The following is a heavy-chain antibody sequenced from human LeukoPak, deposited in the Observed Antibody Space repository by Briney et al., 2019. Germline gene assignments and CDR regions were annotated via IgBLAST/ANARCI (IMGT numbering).Heavy chain of an antibody. CDR3: ARVSSIAAAGTGKSGSYPHFGY. Sequence: PSQTLSLTCTVSGGSISSYYWSWIRQPAGKGLEWIGRIYTSGSTNYNPSLKSRVTMSVDTSKNQFSLKLSSVTAADTAVYYCARVSSIAAAGTGKSGSYPHFGYWGQGTLVTVSS. J-gene: IGHJ4*02. V-gene: IGHV4-4*07. D-gene: IGHD6-13*01. CDR2: IYTSGST. CDR1: GGSISSYY.